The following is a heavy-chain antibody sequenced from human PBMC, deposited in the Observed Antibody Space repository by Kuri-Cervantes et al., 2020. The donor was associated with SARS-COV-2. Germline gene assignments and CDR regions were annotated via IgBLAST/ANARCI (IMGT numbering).Heavy chain of an antibody. CDR3: AAQLHCSSTSCYLNY. D-gene: IGHD2-2*01. V-gene: IGHV4-39*01. CDR1: GGSISSNNYY. J-gene: IGHJ4*02. Sequence: SETLSLTCSVSGGSISSNNYYWGWIRQPPGKGLEWIGSIYYSGSTYYNPSLKSRVTISVDTSKNQFSLKLSSVTAADTAVYYCAAQLHCSSTSCYLNYWGQGTLVTVSS. CDR2: IYYSGST.